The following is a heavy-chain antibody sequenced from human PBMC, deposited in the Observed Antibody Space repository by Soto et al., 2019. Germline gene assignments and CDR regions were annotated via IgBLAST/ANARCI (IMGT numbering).Heavy chain of an antibody. D-gene: IGHD5-12*01. CDR3: ARDTRPRGYSGYDGFPDYYYYRMDV. V-gene: IGHV4-61*01. CDR2: IYYSGST. CDR1: GGSVSSGSYY. J-gene: IGHJ6*02. Sequence: SETLSLTCTVSGGSVSSGSYYWSWIRQPPGKGLEWIGYIYYSGSTNYNPSLKSRVTISVDTSKNQFSLKLSSVTAADTAVYYCARDTRPRGYSGYDGFPDYYYYRMDVWGQGTTATVSS.